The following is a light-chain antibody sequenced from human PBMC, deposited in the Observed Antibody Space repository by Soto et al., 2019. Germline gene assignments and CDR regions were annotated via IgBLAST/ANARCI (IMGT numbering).Light chain of an antibody. CDR1: QSLVYSDGNTY. Sequence: DVVMTQSPLSLPVTLGQPASISCRSSQSLVYSDGNTYLNWFQQRPGQSPRRLIYKVSNRDSGVPDRFSGSGLGTDFTLKISRVEAEDVGVYYCMQGTHLGAFGPGTKVDIK. V-gene: IGKV2-30*01. CDR2: KVS. J-gene: IGKJ3*01. CDR3: MQGTHLGA.